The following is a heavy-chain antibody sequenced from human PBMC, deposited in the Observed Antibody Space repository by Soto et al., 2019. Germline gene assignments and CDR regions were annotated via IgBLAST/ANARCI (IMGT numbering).Heavy chain of an antibody. Sequence: SETLSLTCTVSGGSISSYYWSWIRQPPGKGLEWIGYIYYSGSTNYNPSLKSRVTISVDTSKNQFSLELSSVTAADTAVYYCARRSDNYDGNWFDPWGQGTLVTVSS. V-gene: IGHV4-59*08. D-gene: IGHD4-4*01. CDR2: IYYSGST. CDR1: GGSISSYY. CDR3: ARRSDNYDGNWFDP. J-gene: IGHJ5*02.